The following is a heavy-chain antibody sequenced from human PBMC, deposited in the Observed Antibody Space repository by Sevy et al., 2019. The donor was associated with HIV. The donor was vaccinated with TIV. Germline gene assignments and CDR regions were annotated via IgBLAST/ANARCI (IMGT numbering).Heavy chain of an antibody. CDR2: ISCNSAFI. V-gene: IGHV3-9*01. D-gene: IGHD6-19*01. CDR1: GFSFDDYA. J-gene: IGHJ1*01. CDR3: AKDGGSGSGASAEDFHP. Sequence: GGSLRLSCAASGFSFDDYAMHWVRQAPGKGLEWVSGISCNSAFIGYADSVKGRYTISRDNAKNSLYLQINSLKTEDTAVYYCAKDGGSGSGASAEDFHPWGQGTLVTVSS.